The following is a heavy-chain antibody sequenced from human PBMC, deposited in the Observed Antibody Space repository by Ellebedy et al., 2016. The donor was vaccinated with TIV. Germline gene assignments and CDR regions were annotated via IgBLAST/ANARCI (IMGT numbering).Heavy chain of an antibody. Sequence: GGSLRLSCAASGFTFSSYWMSWVRQAPGKGLEWVANIKQDGSEKYYVDSVKGRFTISRNNAKNSLYLQMNSLRAEDTAAYYCARDLWELLFWYFDLWGRGTLVTVSS. J-gene: IGHJ2*01. V-gene: IGHV3-7*01. CDR2: IKQDGSEK. CDR3: ARDLWELLFWYFDL. D-gene: IGHD1-26*01. CDR1: GFTFSSYW.